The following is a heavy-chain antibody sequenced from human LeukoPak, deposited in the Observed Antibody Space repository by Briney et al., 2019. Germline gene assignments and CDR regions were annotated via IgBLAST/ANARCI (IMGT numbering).Heavy chain of an antibody. J-gene: IGHJ4*02. V-gene: IGHV3-74*01. CDR2: INSDGSST. CDR1: GFTFSSYW. CDR3: ARAGLLGYYGSGSLDY. Sequence: GGSRRLSCAASGFTFSSYWMHWVRQAPGKGLVWVSRINSDGSSTSYADSVKGRFTISRDNSKNTLYLQMNSLRAEDTAVYYCARAGLLGYYGSGSLDYWGQGTLVTVSS. D-gene: IGHD3-10*01.